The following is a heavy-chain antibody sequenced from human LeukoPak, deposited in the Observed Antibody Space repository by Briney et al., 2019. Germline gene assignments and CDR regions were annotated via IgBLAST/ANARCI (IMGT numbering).Heavy chain of an antibody. CDR2: ISTSGSTI. J-gene: IGHJ3*02. V-gene: IGHV3-48*04. D-gene: IGHD2-15*01. CDR3: ARGYCGGGSCYRSAFDI. Sequence: GGSLRLSCAASGFTFSSYSMNWVRQAPGKGLEWVSYISTSGSTIYYGDSVKGRFTISRDNAKNSLYLQMNSLRAEDTAVYYCARGYCGGGSCYRSAFDIWGQGTMVTVSS. CDR1: GFTFSSYS.